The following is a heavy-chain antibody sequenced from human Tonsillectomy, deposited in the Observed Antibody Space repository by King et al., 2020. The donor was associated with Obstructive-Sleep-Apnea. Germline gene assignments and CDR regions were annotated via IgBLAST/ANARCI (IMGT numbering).Heavy chain of an antibody. CDR1: GGSISSSNYY. D-gene: IGHD2-15*01. CDR3: ARLSLVVGTAWDN. Sequence: QLQESGPGLVKPSETLSLVCTVSGGSISSSNYYWGWIRQPPGKGLEWIGSIYYSGSTYYNPSLNSRVTISVDTSKNQFSLKLTSVTAADTAVFYCARLSLVVGTAWDNWGQGTLVTFSS. V-gene: IGHV4-39*01. CDR2: IYYSGST. J-gene: IGHJ4*02.